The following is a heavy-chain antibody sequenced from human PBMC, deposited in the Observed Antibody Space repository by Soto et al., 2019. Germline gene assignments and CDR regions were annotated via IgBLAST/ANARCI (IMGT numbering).Heavy chain of an antibody. V-gene: IGHV4-59*08. CDR1: GGSISSYY. CDR2: IYYSGST. D-gene: IGHD3-10*01. J-gene: IGHJ6*03. Sequence: SETLSLSCTVSGGSISSYYWSWIRQPPGKGLEWIGYIYYSGSTNYNPPLKSRVTISVDTSKNQFSLKLSSVTAADTAVYYCARRAGLGGSGIYYVAREGRGSYYYYYMDVWGKGTTVTVSS. CDR3: ARRAGLGGSGIYYVAREGRGSYYYYYMDV.